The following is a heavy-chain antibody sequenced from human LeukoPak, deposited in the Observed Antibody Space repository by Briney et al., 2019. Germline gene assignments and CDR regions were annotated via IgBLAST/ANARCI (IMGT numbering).Heavy chain of an antibody. CDR1: GFTFSSYS. CDR2: ISGSSSYI. Sequence: GGSLRLSCAASGFTFSSYSMNWVRQAPGKGLEWVSAISGSSSYIYSADSVRGRSTISRDNAKNSLFLQMNSLRAEDTAVYYCARYQWADAFVIWGQGTMVTVFS. V-gene: IGHV3-21*01. CDR3: ARYQWADAFVI. D-gene: IGHD1-26*01. J-gene: IGHJ3*02.